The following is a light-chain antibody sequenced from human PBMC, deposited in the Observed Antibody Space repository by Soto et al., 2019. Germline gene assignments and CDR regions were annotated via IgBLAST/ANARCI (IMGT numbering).Light chain of an antibody. V-gene: IGKV3-20*01. CDR2: GAS. J-gene: IGKJ5*01. CDR3: QQYGSSPIT. Sequence: PGERASLSCGASQSISSSFLAWYQQKPGQAPRLLIYGASSRATGIPDRFSGTGSETDFTLTISRLEPEDVAVYYCQQYGSSPITLGQGTRLEIK. CDR1: QSISSSF.